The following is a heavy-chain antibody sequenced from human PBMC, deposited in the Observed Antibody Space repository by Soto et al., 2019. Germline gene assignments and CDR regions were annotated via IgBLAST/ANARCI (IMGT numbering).Heavy chain of an antibody. CDR1: GFTFSSYE. V-gene: IGHV3-48*03. CDR3: ARRIAARYYYYYYGMDV. D-gene: IGHD6-6*01. Sequence: GGSLRLSCAASGFTFSSYEMNWVRQAPGKGLEWVSYISSSGSTIYYADSVKGRFTISRDNAKNSLYLQMNSLRAEDTAVYYCARRIAARYYYYYYGMDVWGQGTTVTVSS. CDR2: ISSSGSTI. J-gene: IGHJ6*02.